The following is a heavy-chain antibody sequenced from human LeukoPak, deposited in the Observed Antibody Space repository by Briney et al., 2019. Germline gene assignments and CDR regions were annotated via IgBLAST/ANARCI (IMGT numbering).Heavy chain of an antibody. J-gene: IGHJ4*02. CDR1: GGSISSYY. Sequence: SETLSLTCTVSGGSISSYYWSWIRRPPGKGLEWIGYIYYTGSTNYNPSLKSRVTISVDTSKNQFSLKLSSVTAADTAVYYCARVRGNYFPDYWGQGTLVTVSS. V-gene: IGHV4-59*01. CDR3: ARVRGNYFPDY. D-gene: IGHD4-11*01. CDR2: IYYTGST.